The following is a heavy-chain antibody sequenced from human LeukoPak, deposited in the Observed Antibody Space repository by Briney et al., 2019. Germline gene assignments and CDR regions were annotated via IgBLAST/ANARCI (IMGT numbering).Heavy chain of an antibody. D-gene: IGHD2-2*01. J-gene: IGHJ4*02. V-gene: IGHV4-31*03. CDR3: ARESPAICFDY. CDR2: IYYSGST. Sequence: SETLSLTCTVSGGSISSGGYYWSWIRQHPGKGLEWIGYIYYSGSTYYNPSLKSRVTISVDTSKNQFSLKLSSVTAADTAVYYCARESPAICFDYWGQGTLVTVSP. CDR1: GGSISSGGYY.